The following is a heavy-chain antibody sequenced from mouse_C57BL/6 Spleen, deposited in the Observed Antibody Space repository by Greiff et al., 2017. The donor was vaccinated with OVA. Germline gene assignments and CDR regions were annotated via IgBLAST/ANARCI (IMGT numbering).Heavy chain of an antibody. V-gene: IGHV1-64*01. CDR1: GYTFTSYW. Sequence: VQLQQPGAELVKPGASVKLSCKASGYTFTSYWMHWVKQRPGQGLEWIGMIHPNSGSTNYNEKFKSKATLTVDKSSSTAYMQLSSLTSEDSAVYYCARGYYDYDGPWYFDVWGTGTTVTVSS. CDR2: IHPNSGST. D-gene: IGHD2-4*01. J-gene: IGHJ1*03. CDR3: ARGYYDYDGPWYFDV.